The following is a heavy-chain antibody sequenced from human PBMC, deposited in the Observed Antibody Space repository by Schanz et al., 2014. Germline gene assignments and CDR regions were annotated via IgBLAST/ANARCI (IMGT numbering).Heavy chain of an antibody. CDR3: AKKVPAYNPFDS. CDR2: ISGSGGST. CDR1: EFTFSTDA. V-gene: IGHV3-23*01. Sequence: DVHLLESGGGLVQPGGSLRLSCAASEFTFSTDAMSWVRQAPGKGLEWVSAISGSGGSTYYADSVKGRFTISRDNSKNTLYLQMNSLRAEDTAVYYCAKKVPAYNPFDSWGQGTLXTVSS. J-gene: IGHJ4*02. D-gene: IGHD1-1*01.